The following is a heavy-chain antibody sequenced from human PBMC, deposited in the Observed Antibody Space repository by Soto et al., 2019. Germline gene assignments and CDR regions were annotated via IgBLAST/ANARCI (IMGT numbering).Heavy chain of an antibody. D-gene: IGHD2-21*01. J-gene: IGHJ6*02. CDR1: ADSVTSDSYF. CDR2: SYYSGYYSGST. Sequence: SETMSLTCTVSADSVTSDSYFWSWIRQPPGKGLEWIGNSYYSGYYSGSTNHNPSLKSRVTVSVDTAKNQFSLKLRSVTTADTAVYCCGRDYKRENCGSVRCNSLDVWGQGTTVTVSS. CDR3: GRDYKRENCGSVRCNSLDV. V-gene: IGHV4-61*01.